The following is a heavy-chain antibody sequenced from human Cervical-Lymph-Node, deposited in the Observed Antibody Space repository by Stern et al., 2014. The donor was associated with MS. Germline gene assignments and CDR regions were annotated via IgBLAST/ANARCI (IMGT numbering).Heavy chain of an antibody. CDR2: ISASGNST. V-gene: IGHV3-23*04. CDR1: EFTFSTYA. J-gene: IGHJ4*02. D-gene: IGHD5-12*01. CDR3: AKDDGYIGFDY. Sequence: EVHLVESGGGLAHPGRSLRLSCAASEFTFSTYAMTWVRQATGKGLEWAATISASGNSTYFADSVKGRFTVSRDNSNNTVYLQMSNLTAEDTAIYFCAKDDGYIGFDYWGQGTPVTVSS.